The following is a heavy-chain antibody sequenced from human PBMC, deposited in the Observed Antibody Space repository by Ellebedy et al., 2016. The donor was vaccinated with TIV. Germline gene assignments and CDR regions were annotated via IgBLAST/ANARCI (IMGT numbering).Heavy chain of an antibody. J-gene: IGHJ4*02. D-gene: IGHD3-22*01. CDR2: ISWDGGST. CDR3: AKASYYDSSGYLMN. V-gene: IGHV3-43D*03. Sequence: GESLKISXAASGFTFDDYAMHWVRQAPGKGLEWVSLISWDGGSTYYADSVKGRFTISRDNSKNSLYLQMNSLRAEDTALYYCAKASYYDSSGYLMNWGQGTLVTVSS. CDR1: GFTFDDYA.